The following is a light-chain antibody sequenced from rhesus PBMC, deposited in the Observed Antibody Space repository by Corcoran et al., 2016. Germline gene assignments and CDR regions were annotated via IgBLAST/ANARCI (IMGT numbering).Light chain of an antibody. CDR1: QSFSSS. CDR2: STS. J-gene: IGKJ1*01. Sequence: DIQMTQSPSSLSVSVGDSVTITCRASQSFSSSLAWYQQKPGKAPKLLIYSTSSLQSGVPSRFSGSYAGTDFTLTISSLQPEDIGSYYWQQYYSEPWTFGQGTKVEIK. CDR3: QQYYSEPWT. V-gene: IGKV1-46*01.